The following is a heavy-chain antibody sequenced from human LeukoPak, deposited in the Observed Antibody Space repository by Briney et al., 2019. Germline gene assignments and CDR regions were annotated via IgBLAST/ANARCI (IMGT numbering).Heavy chain of an antibody. J-gene: IGHJ6*03. Sequence: PSETLSLTCTVSGGSLSSYYWSSIRQPPGKGLEWIWYIYYSGSTNYNPSLKSRVTISVDTSKNPFTLKLSSETAADTAVYYCARGNYDFWSGPPGGDYYYMDVSGKGTTVTVSS. CDR3: ARGNYDFWSGPPGGDYYYMDV. CDR1: GGSLSSYY. CDR2: IYYSGST. D-gene: IGHD3-3*01. V-gene: IGHV4-59*01.